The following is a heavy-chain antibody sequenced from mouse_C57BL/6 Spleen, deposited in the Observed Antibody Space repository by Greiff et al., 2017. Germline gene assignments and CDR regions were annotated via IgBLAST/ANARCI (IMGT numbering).Heavy chain of an antibody. CDR2: INPNNGGT. D-gene: IGHD2-3*01. J-gene: IGHJ4*01. CDR1: GYTFTDYN. Sequence: VQLQQSGPELVKPGASVKMSCKASGYTFTDYNMHWVKQSHGKSLEWIGYINPNNGGTSYNQKFKGKATLTVNKSSSTAYMERRSLTSEDSAVYYCARKGLLPYYAMDDWGQGTSVTVAS. V-gene: IGHV1-22*01. CDR3: ARKGLLPYYAMDD.